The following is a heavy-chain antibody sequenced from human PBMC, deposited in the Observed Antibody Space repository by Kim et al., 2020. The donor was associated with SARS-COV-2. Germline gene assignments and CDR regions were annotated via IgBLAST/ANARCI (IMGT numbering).Heavy chain of an antibody. CDR3: ARSSIVVVVAAPNGMDV. Sequence: ASVKVSCKASGYTFTSYDINWVRQATGQGLEWMGWMNPNSGNTGYAQKFQGRVTMTRNTSISTAYMELSSLRSEDTAVYYCARSSIVVVVAAPNGMDVWGQGTTVTVCS. J-gene: IGHJ6*02. CDR1: GYTFTSYD. D-gene: IGHD2-15*01. CDR2: MNPNSGNT. V-gene: IGHV1-8*01.